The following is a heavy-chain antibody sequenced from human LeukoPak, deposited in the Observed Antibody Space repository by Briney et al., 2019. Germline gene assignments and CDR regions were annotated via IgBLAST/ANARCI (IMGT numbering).Heavy chain of an antibody. Sequence: SETLSLTCTVSGGSISSYYWSWIRQPAGKGLEWIGRIYTSGSTYYNPSLKSRVTMSVDTPKNQFSLNLTSVTAADTAVYYCARGPQCSGFSCGFDYWGQGTPVTVSS. CDR1: GGSISSYY. CDR3: ARGPQCSGFSCGFDY. CDR2: IYTSGST. J-gene: IGHJ4*02. V-gene: IGHV4-4*07. D-gene: IGHD2-15*01.